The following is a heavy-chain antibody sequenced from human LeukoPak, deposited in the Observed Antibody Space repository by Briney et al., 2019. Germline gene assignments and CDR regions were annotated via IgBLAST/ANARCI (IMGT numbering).Heavy chain of an antibody. CDR1: GGSFSGYY. CDR3: ASLPSVDYYYYGMDV. Sequence: PSETLSLTCAVYGGSFSGYYWSWIRQPPGKGLEWIGEINHSGSTNYNPSLKSRVTISVDTSENQFSLKLSSVTAADTAVYYCASLPSVDYYYYGMDVWGQGTTVTVSS. CDR2: INHSGST. J-gene: IGHJ6*02. V-gene: IGHV4-34*01.